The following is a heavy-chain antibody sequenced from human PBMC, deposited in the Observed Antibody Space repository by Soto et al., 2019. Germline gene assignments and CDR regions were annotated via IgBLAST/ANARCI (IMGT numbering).Heavy chain of an antibody. Sequence: GGSLRLSCAASGFTFSSYAMHWVRQAPGKGLEWVAVISYDGSNKYYADSVKGRFTISRDNSKNTLYLQMNSLRAEDTAVYYCASDGATRWFDPWGQGTLVTVSS. D-gene: IGHD1-26*01. CDR2: ISYDGSNK. CDR1: GFTFSSYA. CDR3: ASDGATRWFDP. V-gene: IGHV3-30-3*01. J-gene: IGHJ5*02.